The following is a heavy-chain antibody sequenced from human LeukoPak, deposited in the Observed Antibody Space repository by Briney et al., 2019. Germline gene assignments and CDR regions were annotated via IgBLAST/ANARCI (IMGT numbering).Heavy chain of an antibody. V-gene: IGHV3-66*01. CDR3: ARRGDIGQDAFDI. J-gene: IGHJ3*02. D-gene: IGHD3-10*01. CDR2: IYRGGTT. CDR1: GFTFSSYA. Sequence: GGSLRLSCAASGFTFSSYAMSWARQAPGKGLDWVSVIYRGGTTYYADSVKGRFTMSRDSSKNTLYLQMNSLRVDDTALYYCARRGDIGQDAFDIWGQGTMVTVYS.